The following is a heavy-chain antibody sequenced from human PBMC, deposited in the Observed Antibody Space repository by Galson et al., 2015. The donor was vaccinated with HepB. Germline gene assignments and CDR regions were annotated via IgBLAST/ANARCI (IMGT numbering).Heavy chain of an antibody. Sequence: SLRLSCAASGFTFSSYSMNWVRQAPGKGLEWVSSISSSSSYIYYADSVKGRFTISRDNAKNSLYLQMNSLRAEDTAVYYCARVDGYSYGSGYYYYGMDVWGQGTTVTVSS. CDR2: ISSSSSYI. V-gene: IGHV3-21*01. J-gene: IGHJ6*02. D-gene: IGHD5-18*01. CDR3: ARVDGYSYGSGYYYYGMDV. CDR1: GFTFSSYS.